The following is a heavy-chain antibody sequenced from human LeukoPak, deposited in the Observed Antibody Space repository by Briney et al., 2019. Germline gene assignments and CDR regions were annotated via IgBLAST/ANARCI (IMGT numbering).Heavy chain of an antibody. CDR1: GGPISSYY. CDR3: ATYSGGHIDY. CDR2: IYYSGST. V-gene: IGHV4-59*01. J-gene: IGHJ4*02. D-gene: IGHD5-12*01. Sequence: SETLSLTCTVSGGPISSYYWSWIRQPPGKGLEWIGYIYYSGSTNYNPSLKSRVTMSVDTSKNQFSLKLSSVTAADTAVYYCATYSGGHIDYWGQGSLVTVSS.